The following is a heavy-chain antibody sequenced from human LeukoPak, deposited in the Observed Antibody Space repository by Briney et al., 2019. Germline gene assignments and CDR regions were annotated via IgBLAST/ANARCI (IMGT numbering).Heavy chain of an antibody. D-gene: IGHD4-23*01. J-gene: IGHJ4*02. CDR3: ARDRDYGGASFDY. CDR1: GFSVTSNH. V-gene: IGHV3-66*01. Sequence: PGGSLRLSCAASGFSVTSNHMTWVRLAPGKGLEWVSIIFSANNTYYADSVKGRFSISRDNSKDTLYLQMNSLRAEDTAVYYCARDRDYGGASFDYWGQGTLVTVSS. CDR2: IFSANNT.